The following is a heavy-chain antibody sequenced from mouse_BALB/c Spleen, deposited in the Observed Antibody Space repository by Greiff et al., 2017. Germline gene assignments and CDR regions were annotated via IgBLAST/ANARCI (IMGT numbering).Heavy chain of an antibody. CDR3: ARPYYGNYGYFDV. Sequence: QVQLKESGPGLVAPSQSLSITCTVSGFSLTGYGVNWVRQPPGKGLEWLGMIWGDGSTDYNSALKSRLSISKDNSKSQVFLKMNSLQTDDTARYYCARPYYGNYGYFDVWGAGTTVTVSS. CDR1: GFSLTGYG. CDR2: IWGDGST. V-gene: IGHV2-6-7*01. D-gene: IGHD2-10*01. J-gene: IGHJ1*01.